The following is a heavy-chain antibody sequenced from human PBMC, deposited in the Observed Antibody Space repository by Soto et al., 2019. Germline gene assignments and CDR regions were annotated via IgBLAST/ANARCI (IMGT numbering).Heavy chain of an antibody. CDR3: AREGYDKNAFDI. J-gene: IGHJ3*02. V-gene: IGHV1-69*13. CDR1: GGTFSSYA. Sequence: SVKVSCKASGGTFSSYAISWVRQAPGQGLEWMGGIIPIFGTANYAQKFQGRVTITADESTSTAYMELSSLRSEDTAVYYCAREGYDKNAFDIWGQGTMVTVSS. CDR2: IIPIFGTA. D-gene: IGHD5-12*01.